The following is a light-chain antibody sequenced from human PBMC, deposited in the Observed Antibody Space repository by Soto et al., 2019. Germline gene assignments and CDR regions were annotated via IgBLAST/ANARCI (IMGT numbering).Light chain of an antibody. CDR3: QQYGSAPRT. V-gene: IGKV1-39*01. J-gene: IGKJ1*01. CDR1: QSISSY. Sequence: DIQMTQSPSSLSASVGDRVTITCRASQSISSYLNWYQQKPGKAPKLLIYDASSLESGVPSRFSGSGSGTEFTLTISSLEPEDFAVYYCQQYGSAPRTFGQGTKVDIK. CDR2: DAS.